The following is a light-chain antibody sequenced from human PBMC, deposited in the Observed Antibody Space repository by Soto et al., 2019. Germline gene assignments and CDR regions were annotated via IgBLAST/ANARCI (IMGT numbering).Light chain of an antibody. J-gene: IGKJ1*01. CDR3: QQYKSFWT. CDR1: QTITNW. Sequence: DIQMTQSPSILSASVGDRVTITCRSSQTITNWLAWYQQKPGKAPRLLIYDASSLESWVPSSLSGSASGTELTLTISSLPSEDSATYYCQQYKSFWTFGHGTQVDI. V-gene: IGKV1-5*01. CDR2: DAS.